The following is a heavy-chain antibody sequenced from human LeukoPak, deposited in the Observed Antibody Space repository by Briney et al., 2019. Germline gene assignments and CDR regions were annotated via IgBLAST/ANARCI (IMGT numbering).Heavy chain of an antibody. Sequence: SQTLSLTCTVSGGSINSGDYYWSWIRQPPGKGLEWIGYIYYTGATYYNPSLKSRVTITVYISENQFSLRLSSVTAADTAVYYCVRDERVTRGSGFDIWGQGTMGTVSS. CDR1: GGSINSGDYY. D-gene: IGHD1-1*01. V-gene: IGHV4-30-4*08. CDR2: IYYTGAT. CDR3: VRDERVTRGSGFDI. J-gene: IGHJ3*02.